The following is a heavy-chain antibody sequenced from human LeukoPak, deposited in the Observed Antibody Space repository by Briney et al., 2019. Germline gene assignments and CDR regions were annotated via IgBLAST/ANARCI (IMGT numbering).Heavy chain of an antibody. D-gene: IGHD1-26*01. CDR1: GITFSSYG. V-gene: IGHV3-23*01. CDR2: ISSTGGTT. Sequence: GGSLRLSCAASGITFSSYGMSWVRQAPGKGLEWVSSISSTGGTTYYADSVKGRFTISRDNSKNTVDLQMNSLRAEDTAVYYCARDLREHGVFDIWGQGTMVTVSS. J-gene: IGHJ3*02. CDR3: ARDLREHGVFDI.